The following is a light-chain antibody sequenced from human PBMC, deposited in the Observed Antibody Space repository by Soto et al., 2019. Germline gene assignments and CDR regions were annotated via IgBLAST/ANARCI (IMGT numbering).Light chain of an antibody. CDR3: MQGTHWPPT. CDR1: QSVLYNSNNDSY. CDR2: WAS. V-gene: IGKV4-1*01. Sequence: DIVMTQTPDSLAVSLGERATINCKSSQSVLYNSNNDSYLTWYQQKPGQSPRVLIYWASTRESGVPDRFSGSGSGTDFTLKISRVEAEDVGVYYCMQGTHWPPTFGQGTKVDIK. J-gene: IGKJ1*01.